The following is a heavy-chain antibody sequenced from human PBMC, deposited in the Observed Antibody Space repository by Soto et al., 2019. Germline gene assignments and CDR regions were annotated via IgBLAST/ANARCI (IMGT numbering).Heavy chain of an antibody. D-gene: IGHD6-13*01. V-gene: IGHV1-8*01. CDR1: GYTFTSYD. J-gene: IGHJ4*02. Sequence: QVQLVQSGAEVKKPGASVKVSCKASGYTFTSYDINWVRQATGQGLEWMGWMNPNSGNTGYAQKYQGRATMTRNTSLSTADMELSSLRSEDTAIYYCARERSAAADYWGKGTLVTVSS. CDR2: MNPNSGNT. CDR3: ARERSAAADY.